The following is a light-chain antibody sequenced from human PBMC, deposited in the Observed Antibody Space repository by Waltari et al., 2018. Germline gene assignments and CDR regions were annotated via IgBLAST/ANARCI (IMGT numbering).Light chain of an antibody. V-gene: IGLV3-19*01. CDR1: SLRRFY. CDR2: GQN. CDR3: HSRDTSSTRV. J-gene: IGLJ2*01. Sequence: SSELTQDPSVSVALGQTVRITCQGASLRRFYAIWYQQRPGQAPILVLYGQNNRPSGIPDRFSGSTSGNTASLTITGAQAEDEADYYCHSRDTSSTRVFGGGTRLTV.